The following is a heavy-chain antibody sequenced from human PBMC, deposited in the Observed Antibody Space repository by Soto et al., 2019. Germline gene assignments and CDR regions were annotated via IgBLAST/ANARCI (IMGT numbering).Heavy chain of an antibody. J-gene: IGHJ4*02. CDR3: AKDRGSGSYWDY. Sequence: EVQLLESGGGLVQPGGSLRLSCAASGFTFSSYAMSWVRQAPGKGLEWVSAISGSGGNTYYADSVKGRFTISRDNSQNTLYLQMNSLRAEDTAVYYCAKDRGSGSYWDYWGQGTLVTVSS. CDR2: ISGSGGNT. CDR1: GFTFSSYA. D-gene: IGHD3-10*01. V-gene: IGHV3-23*01.